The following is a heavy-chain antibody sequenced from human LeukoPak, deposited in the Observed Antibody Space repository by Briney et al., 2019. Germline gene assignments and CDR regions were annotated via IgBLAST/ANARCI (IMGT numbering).Heavy chain of an antibody. CDR1: GFTFSRYS. J-gene: IGHJ4*02. V-gene: IGHV3-21*01. CDR2: ISTSSSFI. D-gene: IGHD3-10*01. Sequence: GGSLRLSCAASGFTFSRYSMNWVRQAPGKGLEWVSSISTSSSFIYYADSVKGRFTISRDNAKNSLYLQMNSLRAEDTAVYYCARDTTYGSGTYSFDCWGQGTLVTVSS. CDR3: ARDTTYGSGTYSFDC.